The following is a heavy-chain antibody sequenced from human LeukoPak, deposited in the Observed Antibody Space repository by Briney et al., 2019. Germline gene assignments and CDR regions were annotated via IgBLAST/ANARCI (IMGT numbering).Heavy chain of an antibody. D-gene: IGHD3-9*01. J-gene: IGHJ4*02. V-gene: IGHV3-7*01. CDR2: INQDGGEK. Sequence: GGSLRLSCAASGLTFKNSWMSWVRQAPGKGLEWVANINQDGGEKYYVDSVKGRFTISRDNAKNSLYLQMNSLRAEDTAVYYCARGDILTGSYFDYWGQGTLVTVSS. CDR1: GLTFKNSW. CDR3: ARGDILTGSYFDY.